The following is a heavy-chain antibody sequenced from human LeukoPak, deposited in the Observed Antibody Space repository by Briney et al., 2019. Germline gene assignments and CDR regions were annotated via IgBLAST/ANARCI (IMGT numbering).Heavy chain of an antibody. CDR2: IKSETDGGTT. Sequence: KPGGSLRLSCAASGFTFSSAWMNWVRQAPGKGLEWVGRIKSETDGGTTDYAAPVKGTFAISRDDSENTLYLQINSLKTEDTAVYYCTRRSSAAGRQYFDYWGQGTLVTVSS. CDR3: TRRSSAAGRQYFDY. D-gene: IGHD6-13*01. V-gene: IGHV3-15*07. J-gene: IGHJ4*02. CDR1: GFTFSSAW.